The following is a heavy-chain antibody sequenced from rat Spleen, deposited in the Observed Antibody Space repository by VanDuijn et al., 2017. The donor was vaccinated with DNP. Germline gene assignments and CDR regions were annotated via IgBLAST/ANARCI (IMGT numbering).Heavy chain of an antibody. D-gene: IGHD1-10*01. CDR3: ARWNNYGGY. CDR1: GYSITSSSR. J-gene: IGHJ2*01. CDR2: INGAGST. V-gene: IGHV3-3*01. Sequence: EVQLQESGPGLVKPSQSLSLTCSVTGYSITSSSRWNWIRKFPGNKLEWMGYINGAGSTNYNPSLKSRISITRDTSKNQFFLQVNSVTAEDAATYYCARWNNYGGYWGQGVMVTVSS.